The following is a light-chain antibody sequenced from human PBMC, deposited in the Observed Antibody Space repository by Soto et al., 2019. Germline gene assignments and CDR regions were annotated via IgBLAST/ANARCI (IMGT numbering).Light chain of an antibody. J-gene: IGKJ2*01. CDR3: QLYGSSPPSD. Sequence: EVVLTQSPGTLSLSPGERATLSCRASQSVRNNYLAWYQQKPGQSPKLLIFGSSDRATGIPDRFSGSGSGTDFPVTISRLEPEDFAVYYCQLYGSSPPSDFGQGTKLEIK. CDR2: GSS. V-gene: IGKV3-20*01. CDR1: QSVRNNY.